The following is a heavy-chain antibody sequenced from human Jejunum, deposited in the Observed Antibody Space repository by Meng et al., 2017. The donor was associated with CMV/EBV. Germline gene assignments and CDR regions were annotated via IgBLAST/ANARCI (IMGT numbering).Heavy chain of an antibody. CDR1: A. D-gene: IGHD2-15*01. CDR2: IRRKADGYAT. Sequence: ARHWVRQASGKGPEWVGRIRRKADGYATAYAASVKGRFTVSRDDSKNTAYLQMNSLKTEDTAVYYCTRPVGDYCAGGSCYTQMDVWGQGTTVTVSS. CDR3: TRPVGDYCAGGSCYTQMDV. V-gene: IGHV3-73*01. J-gene: IGHJ6*02.